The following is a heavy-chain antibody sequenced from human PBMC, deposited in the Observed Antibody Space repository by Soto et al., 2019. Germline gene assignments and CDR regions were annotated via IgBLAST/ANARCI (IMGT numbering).Heavy chain of an antibody. CDR3: ARVRLVVAANKNWFDP. J-gene: IGHJ5*02. CDR2: IYYSGST. V-gene: IGHV4-31*03. D-gene: IGHD2-15*01. Sequence: TSETLSLTCTVSGGSITSGSYYWSWIRHHPGKGLEWIGHIYYSGSTYYNPSLKSRVTISVDTSKNQFSLKLNSVTAADTAVYYCARVRLVVAANKNWFDPWGQGTLVTVSS. CDR1: GGSITSGSYY.